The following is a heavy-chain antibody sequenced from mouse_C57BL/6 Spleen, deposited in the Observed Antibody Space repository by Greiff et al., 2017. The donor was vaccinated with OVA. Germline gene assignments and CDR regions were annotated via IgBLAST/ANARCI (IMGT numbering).Heavy chain of an antibody. D-gene: IGHD1-1*01. CDR2: IYPRDGST. CDR3: ARKDYGSSVFDY. J-gene: IGHJ2*01. CDR1: GYTFTSYD. V-gene: IGHV1-85*01. Sequence: QVQLQQSGPELVKPGASVKLSCKASGYTFTSYDINWVKQRPGQGLEWIGWIYPRDGSTTYNEKFKGKATLTVDTSSSTAYMELHSLTSEDSAVDFCARKDYGSSVFDYWGQGTTLTVSS.